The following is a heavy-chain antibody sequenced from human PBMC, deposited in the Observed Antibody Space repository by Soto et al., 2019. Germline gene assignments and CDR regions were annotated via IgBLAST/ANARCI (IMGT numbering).Heavy chain of an antibody. CDR3: AYGDSRGPFDS. CDR2: IYNSGST. D-gene: IGHD4-17*01. CDR1: GGSIGSYY. V-gene: IGHV4-59*01. Sequence: SETLSLTCTVSGGSIGSYYWSWIRQPPGKGLEWIGYIYNSGSTNYNPSLKSRVTISVDTSKNQFSLKLSSVTAADTAVYYCAYGDSRGPFDSWGQGTLVTVSS. J-gene: IGHJ4*02.